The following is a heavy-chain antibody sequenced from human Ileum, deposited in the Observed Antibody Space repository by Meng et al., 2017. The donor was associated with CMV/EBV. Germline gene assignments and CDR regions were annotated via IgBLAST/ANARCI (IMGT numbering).Heavy chain of an antibody. Sequence: ASVKVSCKASGYTFTSYDINWVRQATGQGLEWMGWMNPNSGNTGYAQKFQGRVTMTRNTSISTAYMELSSLRSEDTAVYYCARVHDYYDFWSGYSYTHYFDYWGQGTLVTVSS. CDR3: ARVHDYYDFWSGYSYTHYFDY. D-gene: IGHD3-3*01. J-gene: IGHJ4*02. CDR2: MNPNSGNT. CDR1: GYTFTSYD. V-gene: IGHV1-8*01.